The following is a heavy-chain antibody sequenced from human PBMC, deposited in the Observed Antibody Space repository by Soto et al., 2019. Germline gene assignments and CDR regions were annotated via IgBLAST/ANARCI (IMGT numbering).Heavy chain of an antibody. CDR2: IYYSGST. CDR1: GCSISSYY. CDR3: AGGRLFGVDPRNYYYGMDV. V-gene: IGHV4-59*01. Sequence: XETLSLPCTVAGCSISSYYWSWIRQPPGKGLEWIGYIYYSGSTNYNPALKSRVTISVDTSKNQFSLKLSCVTAADTAVYYCAGGRLFGVDPRNYYYGMDVWGQGATVTVS. J-gene: IGHJ6*02. D-gene: IGHD3-3*01.